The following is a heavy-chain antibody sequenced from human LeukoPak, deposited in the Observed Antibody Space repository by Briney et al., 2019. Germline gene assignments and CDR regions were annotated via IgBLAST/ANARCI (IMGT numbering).Heavy chain of an antibody. CDR1: GGSISSYY. V-gene: IGHV4-59*12. CDR2: IYYSGST. J-gene: IGHJ5*02. D-gene: IGHD2-15*01. Sequence: PSETLSLTCTVSGGSISSYYWSWIRQPPGKGLEWIGYIYYSGSTNYNPSLKSRVTITVDTSKNQFSLKLSSVTAADTAVYYCARERGYCSGGSCNWFDPWGQGTLVTVSS. CDR3: ARERGYCSGGSCNWFDP.